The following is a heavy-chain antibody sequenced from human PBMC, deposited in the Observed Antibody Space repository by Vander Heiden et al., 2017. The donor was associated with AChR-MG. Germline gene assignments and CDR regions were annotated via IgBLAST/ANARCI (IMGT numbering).Heavy chain of an antibody. V-gene: IGHV3-23*01. CDR3: AKCSSSDYYGMDV. CDR1: GFTFSSYA. J-gene: IGHJ6*02. CDR2: ISGSGGST. D-gene: IGHD6-6*01. Sequence: EVQLLESGGGLVKPGGSLRLSCAAPGFTFSSYAMSWVRQAPGKGLEWVSAISGSGGSTYYADSVKGRFTISRDNSKNTLYLQMNSLRAEDTAEYYCAKCSSSDYYGMDVWGQGTTVTVSS.